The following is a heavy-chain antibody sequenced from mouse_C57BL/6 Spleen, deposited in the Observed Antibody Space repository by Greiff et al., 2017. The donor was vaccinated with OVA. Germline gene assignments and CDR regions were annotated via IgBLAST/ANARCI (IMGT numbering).Heavy chain of an antibody. CDR1: GYTFTSYT. Sequence: LQESGAELARPGASVKMSCKASGYTFTSYTMHWVKQRPGQGLEWIGYINPSSGYTKYNQKFKDKATLTADKSSSTAYMQLSSLTSEDSAVYYCARRNDSNSMAWFAYWGQGTLVTVSA. CDR2: INPSSGYT. CDR3: ARRNDSNSMAWFAY. D-gene: IGHD2-5*01. V-gene: IGHV1-4*01. J-gene: IGHJ3*01.